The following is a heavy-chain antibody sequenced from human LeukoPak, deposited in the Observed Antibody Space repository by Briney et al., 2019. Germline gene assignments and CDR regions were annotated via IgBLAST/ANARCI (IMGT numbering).Heavy chain of an antibody. CDR2: IYTSGST. D-gene: IGHD1-26*01. J-gene: IGHJ3*02. CDR1: GGSISSYY. V-gene: IGHV4-4*07. CDR3: ARDQEVVGADDAFDI. Sequence: SETLSLTCTVSGGSISSYYWSWLRQPAGKGLEWIGRIYTSGSTNQNPSLKSRVTMSVDTSKNQFSLKLSSVTAADTAVYYCARDQEVVGADDAFDIWGQGTMVTVSS.